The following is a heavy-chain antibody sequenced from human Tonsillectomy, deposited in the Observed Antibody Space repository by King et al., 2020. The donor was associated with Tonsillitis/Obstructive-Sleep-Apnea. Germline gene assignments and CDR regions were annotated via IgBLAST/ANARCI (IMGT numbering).Heavy chain of an antibody. Sequence: VQLVESGGGLVKPGGSLRLSCAASGFTFSDYYMSWIRQAPGKGLEWVAYISSGSSYTNYADSVKGRFTNSRDNAQNSLYLQMNSQRAEDTAVYYGATHYTNTSPFDYWGRGTLVTVSS. CDR3: ATHYTNTSPFDY. V-gene: IGHV3-11*05. CDR2: ISSGSSYT. J-gene: IGHJ4*02. D-gene: IGHD2-2*02. CDR1: GFTFSDYY.